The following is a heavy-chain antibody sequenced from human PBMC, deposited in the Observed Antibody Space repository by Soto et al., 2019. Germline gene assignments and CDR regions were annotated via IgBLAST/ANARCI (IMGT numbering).Heavy chain of an antibody. D-gene: IGHD6-19*01. V-gene: IGHV1-69*01. J-gene: IGHJ4*01. Sequence: QVQLVQSGAEVKKPGSSVKVSCKASGGTFSSYAISWVRQAPGQGLEWMGGIIPIFGTANYAQKFQGRVTLTADEYTSTAYEGLGSLRFGDKGVEYWAAEGGRGWYPKEYWGQGTLGSLS. CDR2: IIPIFGTA. CDR3: AAEGGRGWYPKEY. CDR1: GGTFSSYA.